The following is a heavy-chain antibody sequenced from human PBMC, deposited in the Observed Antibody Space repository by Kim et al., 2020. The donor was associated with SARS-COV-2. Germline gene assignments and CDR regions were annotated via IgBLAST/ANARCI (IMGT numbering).Heavy chain of an antibody. CDR3: ARGGRYFDS. D-gene: IGHD3-9*01. CDR2: N. Sequence: NDYNPSLKRRVTISLDTSTNQFSLKLSSVAAADTAVYYCARGGRYFDSWGQGTTVTVSS. V-gene: IGHV4-59*09. J-gene: IGHJ6*02.